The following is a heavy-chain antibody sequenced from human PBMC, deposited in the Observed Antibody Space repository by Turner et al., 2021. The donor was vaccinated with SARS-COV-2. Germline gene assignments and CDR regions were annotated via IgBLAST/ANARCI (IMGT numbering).Heavy chain of an antibody. CDR3: PRPLLISISGVSRMTSIFDS. CDR2: NSHDRQNE. Sequence: VKLVEWGGGGVQPGGSRRLSCGGSGFTLRRSAMHWVRQAPGLCLESVVVNSHDRQNETYSATVKCRFTISRYNAKNTLQLHMRTLKVAATAFYSCPRPLLISISGVSRMTSIFDSWCQGILVIVSS. J-gene: IGHJ4*02. V-gene: IGHV3-30*03. D-gene: IGHD3-3*02. CDR1: GFTLRRSA.